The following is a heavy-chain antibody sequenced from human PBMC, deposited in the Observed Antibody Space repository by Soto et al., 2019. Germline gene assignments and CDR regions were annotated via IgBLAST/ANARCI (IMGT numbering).Heavy chain of an antibody. D-gene: IGHD3-3*01. CDR1: GYTFTSHG. CDR2: ISAYSGDT. CDR3: ARTSYNFRIGKPHDF. Sequence: QVQRVQSGAEVRKPGASVRLSCNSSGYTFTSHGFSWVRQAPGQGLEWIGWISAYSGDTSYAENLQGRLTLTTDSPTSTIYMELRSLRSDDTAVYYCARTSYNFRIGKPHDFWGQGTLLTVSS. V-gene: IGHV1-18*01. J-gene: IGHJ4*02.